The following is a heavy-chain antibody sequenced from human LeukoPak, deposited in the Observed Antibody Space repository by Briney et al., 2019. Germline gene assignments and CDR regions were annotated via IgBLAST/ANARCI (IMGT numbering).Heavy chain of an antibody. Sequence: PSETLSLTCTVSGYSLSSGYYWGWIRQPPGKGLGWIGSIYHSGSTYYNPSLKSRVTISVDTSKNQFSLKLTSMTAADTAAYYCARDRGSGTLNSWFDPWGQGALVTVSS. V-gene: IGHV4-38-2*02. CDR2: IYHSGST. CDR3: ARDRGSGTLNSWFDP. CDR1: GYSLSSGYY. J-gene: IGHJ5*02. D-gene: IGHD3-10*01.